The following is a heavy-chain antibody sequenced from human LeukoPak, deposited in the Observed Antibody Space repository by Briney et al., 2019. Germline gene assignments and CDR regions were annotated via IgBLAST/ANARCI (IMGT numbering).Heavy chain of an antibody. CDR3: AGWFYDRSGYF. CDR2: IYYSGST. V-gene: IGHV4-59*01. CDR1: GGTISSYY. D-gene: IGHD3-22*01. Sequence: SETLSLTCTASGGTISSYYWSWIRQPPGKGLEWIGYIYYSGSTNYNPSLKSRVTISVDTSRNQFSLKLSSVTAADTAVYYCAGWFYDRSGYFWGQGTLVTVSS. J-gene: IGHJ4*02.